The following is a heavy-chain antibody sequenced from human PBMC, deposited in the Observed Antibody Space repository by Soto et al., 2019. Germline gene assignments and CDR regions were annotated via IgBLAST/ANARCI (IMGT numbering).Heavy chain of an antibody. V-gene: IGHV3-30*18. CDR1: GFTFSAYG. CDR3: AKDTYYHDTSGYYVFDY. J-gene: IGHJ4*02. CDR2: ISHDGTNK. Sequence: GGSLRLSCEVSGFTFSAYGMHWVRQAPGKGLEWVAAISHDGTNKNYGDSVKGRFTISRDNSKNTLYLQMNSLRAEDTAIYYCAKDTYYHDTSGYYVFDYWGQGTLVTVSS. D-gene: IGHD3-22*01.